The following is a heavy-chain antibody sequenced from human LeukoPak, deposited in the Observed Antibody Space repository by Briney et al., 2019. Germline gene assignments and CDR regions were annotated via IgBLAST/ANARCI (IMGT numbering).Heavy chain of an antibody. CDR1: GFTFRNYG. CDR3: AKEGSAYASSWYDF. Sequence: GGSLRLSCAASGFTFRNYGMQWVRQAPGKGLEGVAVVSHDGRAKIYADSVKGRFTISRDDSKNALYLQMDSLRPEDTAVYHCAKEGSAYASSWYDFWGLGTLVAVSS. J-gene: IGHJ4*02. D-gene: IGHD6-13*01. V-gene: IGHV3-30*18. CDR2: VSHDGRAK.